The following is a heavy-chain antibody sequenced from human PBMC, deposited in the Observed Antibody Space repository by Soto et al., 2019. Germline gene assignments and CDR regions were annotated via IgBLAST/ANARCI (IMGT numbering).Heavy chain of an antibody. J-gene: IGHJ5*01. CDR3: ATNVTVVTPADNLFDS. CDR2: ISYDGRHN. D-gene: IGHD2-21*02. CDR1: GFTFSSYT. Sequence: QVHLVESGGGVVQSGRSLRLSCAASGFTFSSYTMNWVRLLPGRGLEWVAVISYDGRHNYSSDSVEGRFTISRDNVKNVLYLQMNRLRPEDTAVYYCATNVTVVTPADNLFDSWDQGALVTVSS. V-gene: IGHV3-30*04.